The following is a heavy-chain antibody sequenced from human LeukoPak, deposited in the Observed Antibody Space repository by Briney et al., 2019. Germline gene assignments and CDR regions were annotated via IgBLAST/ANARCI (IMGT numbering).Heavy chain of an antibody. CDR1: GYTFTSYD. J-gene: IGHJ4*02. CDR2: MNPNSGNT. V-gene: IGHV1-8*01. D-gene: IGHD3-22*01. Sequence: ASVKVSCKASGYTFTSYDINWVRQATGQGLEWMGWMNPNSGNTGYAQKFQGRVTMTRNTSISTAYMELSSLRSEDTAVYYCARFFSGYYYVTDDYWGQGTLVTVSS. CDR3: ARFFSGYYYVTDDY.